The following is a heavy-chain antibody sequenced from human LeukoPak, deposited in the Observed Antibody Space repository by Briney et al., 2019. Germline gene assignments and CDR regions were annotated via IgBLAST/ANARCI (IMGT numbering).Heavy chain of an antibody. Sequence: GGSLRLSCAASGFTFSSYSMNWVRQAPGKGLEWVSSISSSSSYIYYADSVRGRFTTSSDHAKNTMYLQTNSPSAEDTAEDYCARMIAVAGTDDWGQGTLVTVSS. CDR1: GFTFSSYS. V-gene: IGHV3-21*01. J-gene: IGHJ4*02. CDR2: ISSSSSYI. CDR3: ARMIAVAGTDD. D-gene: IGHD6-19*01.